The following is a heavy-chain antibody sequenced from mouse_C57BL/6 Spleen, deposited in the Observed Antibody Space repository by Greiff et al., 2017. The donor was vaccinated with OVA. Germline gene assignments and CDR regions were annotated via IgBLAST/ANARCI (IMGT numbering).Heavy chain of an antibody. V-gene: IGHV1-50*01. CDR3: AAALLRGAMDY. CDR2: IDPSDSYT. J-gene: IGHJ4*01. D-gene: IGHD1-1*01. CDR1: GYTFTSYW. Sequence: VQLQQPGAELVKPGASVKLSCKASGYTFTSYWMQWVKQRPGQGLEWIGEIDPSDSYTNYNQKFKGKATLTVDTSSSTAYMQLSSLTSEDSAVYYCAAALLRGAMDYWGQGTSVTVSS.